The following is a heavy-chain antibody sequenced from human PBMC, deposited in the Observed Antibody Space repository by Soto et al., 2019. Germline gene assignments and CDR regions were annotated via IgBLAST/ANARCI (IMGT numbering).Heavy chain of an antibody. Sequence: GASLRLSCAASGFTFSSYAMSWVRQAPGKGLEWVSAISGSSGSTYYADSVKGRFTISRDNSKNTLYLQMNSLRAEDTAVYYCAKNQRKGYYYDSSGYYPIEDAFDIWGQGTMVTVSS. CDR2: ISGSSGST. CDR3: AKNQRKGYYYDSSGYYPIEDAFDI. J-gene: IGHJ3*02. CDR1: GFTFSSYA. D-gene: IGHD3-22*01. V-gene: IGHV3-23*01.